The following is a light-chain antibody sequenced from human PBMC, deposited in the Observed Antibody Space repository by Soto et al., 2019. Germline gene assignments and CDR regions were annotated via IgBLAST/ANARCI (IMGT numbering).Light chain of an antibody. CDR2: DAS. J-gene: IGKJ1*01. CDR1: QRMSAW. V-gene: IGKV1-5*01. Sequence: DIQMTQSPTTLSASVGDRVIITCRASQRMSAWLAWYQQKPGKAPKLLIYDASSLENGVPSRFSGSGSGTEFTLTISSMQPDDFATYYCQQYDTYPWTFGQGTKVDIK. CDR3: QQYDTYPWT.